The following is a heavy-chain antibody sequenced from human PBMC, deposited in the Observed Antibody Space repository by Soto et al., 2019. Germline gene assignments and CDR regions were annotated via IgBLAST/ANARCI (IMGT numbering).Heavy chain of an antibody. CDR2: INPNSGGT. CDR1: GYTFTGYY. D-gene: IGHD6-13*01. CDR3: ARALAAAPYYYYYGMDV. J-gene: IGHJ6*02. Sequence: ASVKVSCKASGYTFTGYYMHWVRQAPGQGLEWMGWINPNSGGTNYAQKFQGWVTMTRDTSISTAYMELSRLRSDDTAVYYCARALAAAPYYYYYGMDVWGQGTTVTVSS. V-gene: IGHV1-2*04.